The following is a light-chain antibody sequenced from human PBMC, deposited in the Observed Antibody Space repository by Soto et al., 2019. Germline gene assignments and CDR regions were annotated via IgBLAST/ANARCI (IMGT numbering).Light chain of an antibody. J-gene: IGKJ2*01. V-gene: IGKV3-20*01. CDR1: QSISSSN. Sequence: EIVLTKSPGTLSLSPGERATLSCRASQSISSSNLAWYQQKPGQAPRLLIYGASSRATGIPDRFSGSGSGTDFTLTIGRLEPEDFAVYFCQQYGSSPPATFGQGTNLEIK. CDR3: QQYGSSPPAT. CDR2: GAS.